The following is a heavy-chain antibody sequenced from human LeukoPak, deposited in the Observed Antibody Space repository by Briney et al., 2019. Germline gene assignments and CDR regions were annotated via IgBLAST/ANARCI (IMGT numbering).Heavy chain of an antibody. CDR3: ARNSYGSGSHDH. CDR1: GFTPSSYW. V-gene: IGHV3-7*01. J-gene: IGHJ5*02. CDR2: MSQDGHAQ. Sequence: GGSLRLSCATSGFTPSSYWMTWVRQARGKGLEWVANMSQDGHAQYYVQSVRGRFTISRDNAKSSLYLQMNSLSVEDTGVYYCARNSYGSGSHDHWGQGTLVTVPS. D-gene: IGHD3-10*01.